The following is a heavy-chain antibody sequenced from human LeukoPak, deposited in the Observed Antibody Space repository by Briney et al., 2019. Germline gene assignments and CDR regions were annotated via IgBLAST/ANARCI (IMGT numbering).Heavy chain of an antibody. CDR3: ARDLGYSYGYYYYYGMDV. J-gene: IGHJ6*02. CDR1: GGSISSHY. CDR2: IYYSGST. V-gene: IGHV4-59*11. Sequence: SETLSLTCTVSGGSISSHYWSWIRQPPGKGLEWIGYIYYSGSTNYNPSLKSRVTISVDTSKNQFSLKLSSVTAADTAAYYCARDLGYSYGYYYYYGMDVWGQGTTVTVSS. D-gene: IGHD5-18*01.